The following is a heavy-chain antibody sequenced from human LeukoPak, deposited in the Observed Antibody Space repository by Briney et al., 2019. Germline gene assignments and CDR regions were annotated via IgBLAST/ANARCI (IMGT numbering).Heavy chain of an antibody. CDR3: ATVVTPLLYYYYGMDV. Sequence: SVKVSCKASGGTFSSYAISWVRQAPGQGLEWMGGIIPIFGTANYAQKFQGRVTITADESTSTAYMELSSLRSEDTAVYYCATVVTPLLYYYYGMDVWGQGTTVTVSS. CDR2: IIPIFGTA. V-gene: IGHV1-69*01. CDR1: GGTFSSYA. J-gene: IGHJ6*02. D-gene: IGHD4-23*01.